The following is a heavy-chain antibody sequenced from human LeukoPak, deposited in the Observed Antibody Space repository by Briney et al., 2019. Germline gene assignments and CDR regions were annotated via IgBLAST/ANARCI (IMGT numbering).Heavy chain of an antibody. V-gene: IGHV4-59*01. CDR1: GGSISSYY. Sequence: PSETLSLTCTVSGGSISSYYWSWIRQPPGKGLEWIGYIYYSGSTNYNPSLKSRVTISVDTSKNQFSLKLSSVTAADTAVYYCARPARYYYDSRGPAAFDIWGQGTMVTVSS. CDR2: IYYSGST. J-gene: IGHJ3*02. D-gene: IGHD3-22*01. CDR3: ARPARYYYDSRGPAAFDI.